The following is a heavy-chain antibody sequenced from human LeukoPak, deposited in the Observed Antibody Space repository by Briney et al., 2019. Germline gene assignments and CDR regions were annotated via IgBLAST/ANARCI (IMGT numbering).Heavy chain of an antibody. CDR3: ARNQRRLDY. CDR2: IKQDGSEK. D-gene: IGHD1-14*01. J-gene: IGHJ4*02. V-gene: IGHV3-7*01. Sequence: GESLRLSCAASGFTFSSYWMSWVRQAPGKGLELVAYIKQDGSEKYYVDSVKGRFTISRDNAKNSLYLQMNSLRAEDTAVYYCARNQRRLDYWGQGTLVTVSS. CDR1: GFTFSSYW.